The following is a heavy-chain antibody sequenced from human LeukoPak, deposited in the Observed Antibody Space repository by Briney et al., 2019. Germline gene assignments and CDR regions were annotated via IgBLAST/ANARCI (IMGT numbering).Heavy chain of an antibody. CDR3: ARSVAGTVITANWFDP. CDR1: GGSICTSSYY. D-gene: IGHD4-17*01. J-gene: IGHJ5*02. V-gene: IGHV4-39*01. CDR2: MLYSVST. Sequence: PSETLSLTCTVSGGSICTSSYYWGWIRQPPGKGLEWIASMLYSVSTYYNPSLKSRVAISVDTSKNQFSLNLRSVTAADTAVYYCARSVAGTVITANWFDPWGRGTLVTVSS.